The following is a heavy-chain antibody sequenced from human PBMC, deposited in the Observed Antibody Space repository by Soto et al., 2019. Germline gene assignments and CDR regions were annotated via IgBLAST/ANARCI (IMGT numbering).Heavy chain of an antibody. CDR2: INHSGST. J-gene: IGHJ4*02. Sequence: PSETLSLTCAVYGGSFSGYYWSWIRQPPGKGLEWIGEINHSGSTNYNPSLKSRVTISVDTSKNQFSLKLSSVTAADTAVYYCAGTQKLLWFGELLYYFDYWGQGTLVTVSS. V-gene: IGHV4-34*01. CDR3: AGTQKLLWFGELLYYFDY. D-gene: IGHD3-10*01. CDR1: GGSFSGYY.